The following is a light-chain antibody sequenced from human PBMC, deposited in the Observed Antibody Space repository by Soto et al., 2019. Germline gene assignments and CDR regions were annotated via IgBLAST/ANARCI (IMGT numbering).Light chain of an antibody. Sequence: QSALTQPASVSGSPGQSITISCTGTSSDVGSYNLVSWYQQHPGKAPKLMIYEGSKRPSGVSNRFSGSKSGNTASLTISGPQAEDEADFYCCPYAGSSTFAVFGGGTQLTVL. CDR3: CPYAGSSTFAV. V-gene: IGLV2-23*01. CDR2: EGS. J-gene: IGLJ7*01. CDR1: SSDVGSYNL.